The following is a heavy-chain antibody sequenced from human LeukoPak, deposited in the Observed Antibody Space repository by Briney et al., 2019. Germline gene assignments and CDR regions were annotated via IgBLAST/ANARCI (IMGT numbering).Heavy chain of an antibody. D-gene: IGHD6-19*01. CDR1: GFTFKSYE. Sequence: PGGSLRLSCSVSGFTFKSYEMNWVRLAPGKGLEWIAYISSGGTTIFYADSVKGRFTVSRDNDKSLLYLQMNSLRADDTATYYCVRSLTIAVAGTDLWGQGTVVTAS. J-gene: IGHJ5*02. CDR3: VRSLTIAVAGTDL. CDR2: ISSGGTTI. V-gene: IGHV3-48*03.